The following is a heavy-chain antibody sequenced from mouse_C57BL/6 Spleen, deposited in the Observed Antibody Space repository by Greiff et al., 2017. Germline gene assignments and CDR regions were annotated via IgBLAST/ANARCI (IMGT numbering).Heavy chain of an antibody. V-gene: IGHV5-17*01. CDR2: ISSGSSTI. Sequence: EVQLVESGGGLVKPGGSLKLSCAASGFTFSDYGMHWVRQAPEKGLEWVAYISSGSSTIYYADTVKGRFTISRDNAKNTLFLQMTSLRSEDTAMYYCARPTLYYYGSSHWYFDVWGTGTTVTVSS. CDR3: ARPTLYYYGSSHWYFDV. J-gene: IGHJ1*03. CDR1: GFTFSDYG. D-gene: IGHD1-1*01.